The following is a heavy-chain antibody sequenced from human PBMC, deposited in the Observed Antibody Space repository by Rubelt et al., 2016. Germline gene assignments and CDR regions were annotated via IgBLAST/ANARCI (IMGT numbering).Heavy chain of an antibody. V-gene: IGHV1-18*01. J-gene: IGHJ4*02. CDR3: ARGNCGGDCSFDY. CDR2: ISAYNAKA. CDR1: GYTFSTYG. Sequence: QVQLVQSGAEVKKPGASVRVSCKASGYTFSTYGLSWVRQDPGQGLEWMGWISAYNAKANFATMFQGRVTMTTETSTSTAYMELRSLGSDDTAVYYCARGNCGGDCSFDYWGQGTLVTVSS. D-gene: IGHD2-21*02.